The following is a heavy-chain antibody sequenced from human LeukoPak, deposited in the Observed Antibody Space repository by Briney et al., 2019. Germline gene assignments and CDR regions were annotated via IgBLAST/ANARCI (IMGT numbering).Heavy chain of an antibody. Sequence: GGSLRLSRSASGFTFNRFYLHWVRQAPGKGLEFVSHISSNRATTYYADSVKGRFTISRDNTKNTVYLQMNSLRAEDTAVYFCAREPDAGSGSYRAYFDYWGQGTLATVSS. CDR1: GFTFNRFY. CDR2: ISSNRATT. J-gene: IGHJ4*02. CDR3: AREPDAGSGSYRAYFDY. V-gene: IGHV3-64*04. D-gene: IGHD1-26*01.